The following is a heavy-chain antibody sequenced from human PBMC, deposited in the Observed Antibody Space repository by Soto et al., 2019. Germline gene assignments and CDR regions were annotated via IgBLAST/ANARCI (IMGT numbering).Heavy chain of an antibody. J-gene: IGHJ5*02. V-gene: IGHV4-39*01. CDR3: ARHLVYGDYVRWFDP. Sequence: QLQLQESGPGLVKPSETLSLTCTVSGGSISSSSYYWGWIRQPPGKGLEWIGSIYYSGSTYYNPSLKSRVTISVDTSKNQFSLKLSSVTAADTAVYYCARHLVYGDYVRWFDPWGQGTLVTVSS. CDR1: GGSISSSSYY. CDR2: IYYSGST. D-gene: IGHD4-17*01.